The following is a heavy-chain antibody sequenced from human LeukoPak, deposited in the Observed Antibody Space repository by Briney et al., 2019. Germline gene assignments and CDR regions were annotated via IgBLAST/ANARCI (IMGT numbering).Heavy chain of an antibody. D-gene: IGHD3-16*02. CDR3: ARDGDGYVWVSYRYNWFDP. CDR2: INPNSGGT. V-gene: IGHV1-2*02. Sequence: ASVKVSCKAFGYTFTGYYMHWVRQAPGQGLEWMGWINPNSGGTNYAQKFQGRVTMTRDTSISTAHMELSRLRSDDTAVYYCARDGDGYVWVSYRYNWFDPWGQGTLVTVSS. CDR1: GYTFTGYY. J-gene: IGHJ5*02.